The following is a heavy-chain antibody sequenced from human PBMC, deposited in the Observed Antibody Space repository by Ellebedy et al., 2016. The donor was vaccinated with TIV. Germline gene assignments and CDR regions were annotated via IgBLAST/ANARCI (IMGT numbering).Heavy chain of an antibody. CDR2: INRSGST. D-gene: IGHD6-13*01. CDR3: ARRMAAADIGGFDF. V-gene: IGHV4-34*01. Sequence: SETLSLTCAVSGGSFGGYYWSWIRQPPGKGLEWIGEINRSGSTNYNPSLKSRVTASVDTSKVQFSLKVNSVTAADTAVYYCARRMAAADIGGFDFWGRGTMVTVSS. J-gene: IGHJ3*01. CDR1: GGSFGGYY.